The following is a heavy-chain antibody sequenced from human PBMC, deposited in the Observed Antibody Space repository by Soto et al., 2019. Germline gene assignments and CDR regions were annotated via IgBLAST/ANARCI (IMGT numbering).Heavy chain of an antibody. CDR2: ISSSSSYI. CDR3: ARDDVLCDGGRCYGIPLDV. D-gene: IGHD2-15*01. Sequence: GGSLRLSCAASGFTFSSYSMNWVRQAPGKGLEWVSSISSSSSYIYYADSVKGRFTISRDNAKNTLYLQMNSLRVEDTAVYYCARDDVLCDGGRCYGIPLDVWGKGTTVTVSS. J-gene: IGHJ6*04. V-gene: IGHV3-21*01. CDR1: GFTFSSYS.